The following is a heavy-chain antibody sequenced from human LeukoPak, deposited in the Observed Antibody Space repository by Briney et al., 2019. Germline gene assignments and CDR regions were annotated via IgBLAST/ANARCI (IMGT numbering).Heavy chain of an antibody. CDR2: ISGNGAGT. J-gene: IGHJ3*02. Sequence: GGSLRLSCTPSGFTFSSHAMSWVRQAPGKGLEWVSGISGNGAGTYYGDSVKGRFTISRDNSKNTLYLQMNSLRAEDTAVYYCAKGLTGYSDAFDIWGQGTMVTVSS. D-gene: IGHD6-13*01. CDR3: AKGLTGYSDAFDI. V-gene: IGHV3-23*02. CDR1: GFTFSSHA.